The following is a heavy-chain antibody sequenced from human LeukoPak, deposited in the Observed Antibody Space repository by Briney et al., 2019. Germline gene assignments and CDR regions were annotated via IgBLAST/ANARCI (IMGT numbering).Heavy chain of an antibody. CDR2: IYYTET. V-gene: IGHV4-59*02. CDR1: GGSVSNYY. CDR3: ATRKLGNDY. D-gene: IGHD7-27*01. J-gene: IGHJ4*02. Sequence: SETLSLTCTVSGGSVSNYYWSWIRQSPGKGLEWIGYIYYTETSYNPSLKSRVTISADTSKNQFSLRLYSVTAADTAVYYCATRKLGNDYWGQGTLVTVSS.